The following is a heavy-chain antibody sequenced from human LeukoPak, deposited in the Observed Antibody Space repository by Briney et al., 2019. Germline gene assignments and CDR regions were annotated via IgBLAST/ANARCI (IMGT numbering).Heavy chain of an antibody. J-gene: IGHJ3*02. CDR3: ARHYYDSSGYLDAFDI. CDR1: GGSISGSSYY. V-gene: IGHV4-39*01. CDR2: IYYSGST. D-gene: IGHD3-22*01. Sequence: PSETLSLTCTVSGGSISGSSYYWGWIRQPPGKGLEWIGSIYYSGSTHYNPSLKSRVTISVDTSKNQFSLKLSSVTAADTAVYYCARHYYDSSGYLDAFDIWGQGTMVTVSS.